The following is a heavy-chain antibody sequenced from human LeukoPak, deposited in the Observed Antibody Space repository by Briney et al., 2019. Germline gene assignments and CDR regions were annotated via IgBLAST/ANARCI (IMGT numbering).Heavy chain of an antibody. J-gene: IGHJ4*02. V-gene: IGHV1-24*01. Sequence: GASVKVSCRVSGYTLTELSMHWVRQAPGKGLEWMGGFDPEDGETIYAQKFQGRVTMTEDTSTDAASMELSSLRSEDTAVYYCATASPLLPHYYDSSGPFDYWGQGTLVTVSS. D-gene: IGHD3-22*01. CDR1: GYTLTELS. CDR3: ATASPLLPHYYDSSGPFDY. CDR2: FDPEDGET.